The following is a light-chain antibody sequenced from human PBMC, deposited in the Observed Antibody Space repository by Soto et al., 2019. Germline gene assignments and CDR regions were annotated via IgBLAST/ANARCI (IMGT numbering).Light chain of an antibody. Sequence: EIMMTQSPATVSVSPGERATLSCMASQSVTSTLAWYQQKPGKTPRLLIYDASTRATGITARFSGSGSGTEFTLNISSLQSEDFAVYYCQQYNNWPLTFGGGTKV. J-gene: IGKJ4*01. CDR2: DAS. CDR3: QQYNNWPLT. CDR1: QSVTST. V-gene: IGKV3-15*01.